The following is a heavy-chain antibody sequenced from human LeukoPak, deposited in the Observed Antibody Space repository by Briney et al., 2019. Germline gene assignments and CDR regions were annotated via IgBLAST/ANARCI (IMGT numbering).Heavy chain of an antibody. V-gene: IGHV3-11*04. CDR1: GFTFSDYY. Sequence: RGSLRLSCAASGFTFSDYYMSWIRQAPGKGLEWVSSISRSGSTKYYADSVKGRFTISRDNAKNSLFLQMNSLRAEDTAVYYCAELGITMIGGVWGKGTTVTISS. D-gene: IGHD3-10*02. CDR2: ISRSGSTK. CDR3: AELGITMIGGV. J-gene: IGHJ6*04.